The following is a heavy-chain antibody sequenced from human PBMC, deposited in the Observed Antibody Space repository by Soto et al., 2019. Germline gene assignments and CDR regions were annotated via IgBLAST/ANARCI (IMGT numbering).Heavy chain of an antibody. J-gene: IGHJ6*02. CDR3: ARDVEYSSGWYWGERYYYGMDV. CDR2: IIPSFGTA. CDR1: GGTFSSYA. D-gene: IGHD6-19*01. Sequence: QVQLVQSGAEVKKPGSSVKVSCKASGGTFSSYAISWVRQAPGQGLEWRGGIIPSFGTANYTQKIQGRVTITAEKSTSTASMELSSLRSEDTAVYSCARDVEYSSGWYWGERYYYGMDVWGQGTTVTVSS. V-gene: IGHV1-69*06.